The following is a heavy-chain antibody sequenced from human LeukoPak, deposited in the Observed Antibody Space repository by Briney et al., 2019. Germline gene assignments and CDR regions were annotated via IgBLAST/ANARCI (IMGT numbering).Heavy chain of an antibody. J-gene: IGHJ3*02. CDR2: ISGDGATT. D-gene: IGHD3-10*01. Sequence: PGGSLRLSCEAPGFTFDDYAMHWVHQAPGTGLDWVSLISGDGATTYYAASVKGRFTISRDNKKNVLYLQMNNLGTEDTALFYCAKDLSSVFDALNIWGQGTLVTVSS. V-gene: IGHV3-43*02. CDR1: GFTFDDYA. CDR3: AKDLSSVFDALNI.